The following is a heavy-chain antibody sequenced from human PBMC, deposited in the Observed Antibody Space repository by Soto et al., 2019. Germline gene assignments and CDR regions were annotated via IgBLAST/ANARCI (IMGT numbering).Heavy chain of an antibody. Sequence: QVQLVQSGAEVKKPGSSVKVSCKASGGTFSSYAISWVRQAPGQGLEWMGGIIPIFGTADYAQKFQGRVTITADESTSTAYMALSSLRSEDTAVYYCASTEYCSGVSCQRSFMVYYYYGMDVWGQGTTVTVSS. CDR1: GGTFSSYA. J-gene: IGHJ6*02. CDR2: IIPIFGTA. D-gene: IGHD2-15*01. V-gene: IGHV1-69*12. CDR3: ASTEYCSGVSCQRSFMVYYYYGMDV.